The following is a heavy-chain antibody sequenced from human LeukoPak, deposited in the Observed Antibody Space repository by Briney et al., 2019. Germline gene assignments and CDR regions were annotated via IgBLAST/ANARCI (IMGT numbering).Heavy chain of an antibody. CDR2: ISYDGSNK. V-gene: IGHV3-30*18. CDR1: GFTFSSYG. Sequence: GGSLRLSCAASGFTFSSYGMHWVRQAPGKGLEWVAVISYDGSNKYYADSVKGRFTISRDNSKNTLYLQMNSLRAEDTAVYYCAKVTPGYSSSSAGAFDIWGQGTMVTVSS. CDR3: AKVTPGYSSSSAGAFDI. D-gene: IGHD6-6*01. J-gene: IGHJ3*02.